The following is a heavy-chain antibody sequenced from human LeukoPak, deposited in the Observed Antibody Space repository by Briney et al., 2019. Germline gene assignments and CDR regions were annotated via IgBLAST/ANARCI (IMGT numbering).Heavy chain of an antibody. CDR3: ARPYCTNGVCYYAFDI. D-gene: IGHD2-8*01. CDR2: MNPNSGNT. Sequence: ASVKVSCKASGYTFTSYGINWVRQATGQGLEWMGWMNPNSGNTGYAQKFQGRVTMTRNTSISTAYMELSSLRSEDTAVYYCARPYCTNGVCYYAFDIWGQGTMVTVSS. CDR1: GYTFTSYG. V-gene: IGHV1-8*02. J-gene: IGHJ3*02.